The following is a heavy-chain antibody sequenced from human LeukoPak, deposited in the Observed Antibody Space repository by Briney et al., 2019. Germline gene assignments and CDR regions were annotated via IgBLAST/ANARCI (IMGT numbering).Heavy chain of an antibody. CDR2: IKQDGGEK. CDR3: ARMGHVVPEIYYYYYYMDV. Sequence: GGSLRLSCAASGFTFSSYWMSWVRQAPGKGLEWVANIKQDGGEKYYVDSVKGRFTISRDNAKNSLYLQMNSLRAEDTAVYYCARMGHVVPEIYYYYYYMDVWGKGTTVTVSS. CDR1: GFTFSSYW. V-gene: IGHV3-7*01. D-gene: IGHD2-2*01. J-gene: IGHJ6*03.